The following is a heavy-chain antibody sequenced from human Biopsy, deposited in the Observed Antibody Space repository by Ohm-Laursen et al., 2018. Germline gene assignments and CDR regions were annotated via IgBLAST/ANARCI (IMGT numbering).Heavy chain of an antibody. D-gene: IGHD2-21*02. V-gene: IGHV1-58*02. CDR3: ASRPNCGGDCSSGFDY. Sequence: SSVKVSCNASGFTFNRSAMQWVRQARGQRLEWIGWIVVGGGNTNYAQKFQERVTITRDMSTSTAYMELSSLRSEDTAVYYCASRPNCGGDCSSGFDYWGQGTLVTVSS. J-gene: IGHJ4*02. CDR1: GFTFNRSA. CDR2: IVVGGGNT.